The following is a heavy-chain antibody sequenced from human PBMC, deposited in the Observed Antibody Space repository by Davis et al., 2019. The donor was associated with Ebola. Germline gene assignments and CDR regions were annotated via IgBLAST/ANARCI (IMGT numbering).Heavy chain of an antibody. D-gene: IGHD6-19*01. CDR2: IYPSYSHT. CDR1: GDSFTSYW. CDR3: AREDSLGWRYFDS. V-gene: IGHV5-51*01. Sequence: GESLKISCKGSGDSFTSYWIVWVRQMPGRGLEWMGMIYPSYSHTKYSRSFEGQVTISVDKSKTTTFLQWSSLKASDSAIYYCAREDSLGWRYFDSWGQGTLVTVSS. J-gene: IGHJ5*01.